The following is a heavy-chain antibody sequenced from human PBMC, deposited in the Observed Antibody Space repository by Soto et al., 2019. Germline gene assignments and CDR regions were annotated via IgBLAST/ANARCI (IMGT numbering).Heavy chain of an antibody. J-gene: IGHJ4*02. CDR3: ARDHDGTAYYRAMTYFDL. CDR2: IYYSGST. D-gene: IGHD3-22*01. CDR1: GGSISSGGYY. Sequence: SETLSLTCTVSGGSISSGGYYWSWIRQHPGKGLEWIGYIYYSGSTYYNPSLKSRVTISVDTSKNQFSLKLSSVTAADTAVYYCARDHDGTAYYRAMTYFDLWGQGTLVTVSS. V-gene: IGHV4-31*03.